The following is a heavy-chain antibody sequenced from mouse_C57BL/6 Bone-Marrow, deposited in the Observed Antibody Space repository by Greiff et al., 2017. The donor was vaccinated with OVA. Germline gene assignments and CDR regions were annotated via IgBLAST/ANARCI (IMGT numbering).Heavy chain of an antibody. CDR3: ASGGTLGRDFDY. CDR1: GYTFTSHW. Sequence: VQLQQSGPELVRPGASVKISCKAPGYTFTSHWMQWVRQRPGQGLEWIGEIFPGSGSNYYNEKFKGKANLTVDTSSITAYMQLRILTSEDSSVYFCASGGTLGRDFDYWGQGTTLTVSS. D-gene: IGHD4-1*01. CDR2: IFPGSGSN. J-gene: IGHJ2*01. V-gene: IGHV1-56*01.